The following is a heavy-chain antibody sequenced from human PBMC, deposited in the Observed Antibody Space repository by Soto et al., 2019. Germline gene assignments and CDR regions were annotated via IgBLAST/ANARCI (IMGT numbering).Heavy chain of an antibody. CDR1: GFTFSNAW. J-gene: IGHJ6*02. CDR3: TTDWVVARYYYGMDV. CDR2: IKSKTDGGTT. Sequence: EVQLVESGGGLVKPGGSLRLSCAASGFTFSNAWMSWVRQAPGKGLEWVGRIKSKTDGGTTDYAAPVKGRFTISRDDSKNTLYLQMNSLKTEDTAVYYCTTDWVVARYYYGMDVWGQGTTVTVSS. D-gene: IGHD2-15*01. V-gene: IGHV3-15*01.